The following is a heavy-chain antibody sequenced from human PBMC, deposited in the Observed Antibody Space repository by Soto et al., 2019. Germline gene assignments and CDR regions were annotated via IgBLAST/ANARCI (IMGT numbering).Heavy chain of an antibody. CDR2: INHSGST. CDR3: ARGLRYYCSGMYYYYYGMDV. Sequence: PSETLSLTCAVYGGSFSGYYWSWIRQPPGKGLEWIGEINHSGSTNYNPSLKSRVTISVDTSKNQFSLKLSSVTAADTAVYYCARGLRYYCSGMYYYYYGMDVWGQGTTVTVSS. V-gene: IGHV4-34*01. D-gene: IGHD3-10*01. J-gene: IGHJ6*02. CDR1: GGSFSGYY.